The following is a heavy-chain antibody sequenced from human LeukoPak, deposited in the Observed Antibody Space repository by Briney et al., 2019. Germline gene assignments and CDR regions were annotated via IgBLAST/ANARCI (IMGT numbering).Heavy chain of an antibody. CDR1: GFTFSSYG. V-gene: IGHV3-30*18. CDR3: AKEHSYYDFWSGSMTPDYYFDY. D-gene: IGHD3-3*01. CDR2: ISYDGSNK. Sequence: GRSLRLSCAASGFTFSSYGMHWVRQAPGKELEWVAVISYDGSNKYYADSVKGRFTISRDNSKNTLYLQMNSLRAEDTAVYYCAKEHSYYDFWSGSMTPDYYFDYWGQGTLVTVSS. J-gene: IGHJ4*02.